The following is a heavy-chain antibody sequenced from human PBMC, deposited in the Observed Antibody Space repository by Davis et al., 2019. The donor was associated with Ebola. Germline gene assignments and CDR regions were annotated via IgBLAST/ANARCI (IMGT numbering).Heavy chain of an antibody. CDR1: GGTFSSYA. CDR3: AADGITIFGVVPY. Sequence: SVKVSCKASGGTFSSYAISWVRQAPGQGLEWMGGIIPIFGTANYAQKFQERVTITRDLSTSTAYMELTTLRSEDTAVYYCAADGITIFGVVPYWGQGTLVTVSS. CDR2: IIPIFGTA. J-gene: IGHJ4*02. V-gene: IGHV1-69*05. D-gene: IGHD3-3*01.